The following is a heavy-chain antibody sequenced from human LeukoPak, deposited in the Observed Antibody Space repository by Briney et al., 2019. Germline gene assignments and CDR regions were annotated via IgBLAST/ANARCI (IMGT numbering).Heavy chain of an antibody. CDR2: IWDDGNNK. V-gene: IGHV3-30*02. CDR1: GFSFSSYG. J-gene: IGHJ4*02. D-gene: IGHD4/OR15-4a*01. CDR3: AKDPRRGGLWYYFDY. Sequence: GGSLRLSCAASGFSFSSYGTHWVRQAPGKGLEWVAFIWDDGNNKYYADSVKSRFTISRDNSKNTLYLQMNSLRAEDTAVYYCAKDPRRGGLWYYFDYWGQGTLVTVSS.